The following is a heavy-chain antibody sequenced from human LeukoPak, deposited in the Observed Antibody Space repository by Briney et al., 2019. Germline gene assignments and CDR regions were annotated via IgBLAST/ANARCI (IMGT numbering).Heavy chain of an antibody. V-gene: IGHV1-2*02. D-gene: IGHD2-2*01. J-gene: IGHJ3*02. CDR2: INPNSGGT. CDR3: ARISDIVVVPAALDAFDI. CDR1: GYTFTGYY. Sequence: ASVKVSCXASGYTFTGYYMHWVRQAPGQGLEWMGWINPNSGGTNYAQKFQGRVTMTRDTSISTAYMELSRLRSDDTAVYYCARISDIVVVPAALDAFDIWGQGTMVTVSS.